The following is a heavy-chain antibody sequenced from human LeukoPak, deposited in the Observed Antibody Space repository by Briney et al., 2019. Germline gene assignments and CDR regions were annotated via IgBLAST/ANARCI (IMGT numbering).Heavy chain of an antibody. J-gene: IGHJ5*02. Sequence: PSETLSLTCAVCGGSFSGYYWSWIRQPPGEGLEWIGEINHSGSTNYNPSLKSRVTISVDTSKNQFSLKLSSVTAADTAVYYCARRGITMVRGAKRRNWFDPWGQGTLVTVSS. CDR3: ARRGITMVRGAKRRNWFDP. V-gene: IGHV4-34*01. D-gene: IGHD3-10*01. CDR2: INHSGST. CDR1: GGSFSGYY.